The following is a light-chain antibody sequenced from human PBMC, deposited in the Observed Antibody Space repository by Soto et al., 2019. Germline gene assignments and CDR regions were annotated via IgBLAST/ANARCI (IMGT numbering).Light chain of an antibody. J-gene: IGLJ3*02. Sequence: QSALTQPASVSGSPGQSITISCTGTSSDVGGYNYVSWYQQHPGKAPKLMIYEVSNQPSGVSNRFSGSKSGNTASLTISGLQAEDEADYYCTSYTRSSTRVFGGGTKLTV. CDR3: TSYTRSSTRV. CDR1: SSDVGGYNY. V-gene: IGLV2-14*01. CDR2: EVS.